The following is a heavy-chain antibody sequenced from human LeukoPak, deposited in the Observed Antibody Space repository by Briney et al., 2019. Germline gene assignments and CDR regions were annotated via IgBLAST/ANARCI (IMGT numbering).Heavy chain of an antibody. V-gene: IGHV1-69*05. CDR2: ILPIFNTP. CDR1: GYTFTDYF. J-gene: IGHJ4*02. CDR3: DVTERSQYCSGGSCSDY. D-gene: IGHD2-8*02. Sequence: ASVTVSCKTSGYTFTDYFMHWVRQAPGQGLEWMGGILPIFNTPSYAQKFQGRLTIATDALTSTAYMELTSLRSEDTAVYYCDVTERSQYCSGGSCSDYWGQGTLVTVSS.